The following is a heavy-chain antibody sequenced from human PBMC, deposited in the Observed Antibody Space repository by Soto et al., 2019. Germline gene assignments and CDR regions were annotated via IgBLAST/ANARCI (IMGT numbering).Heavy chain of an antibody. CDR2: SDGSSAYT. D-gene: IGHD1-26*01. CDR3: AIAVGNYYGMDV. V-gene: IGHV3-11*06. CDR1: GFTFSDYY. J-gene: IGHJ6*02. Sequence: QVQLVESGGGLVQPGGSLRLSCAASGFTFSDYYMNWIRQTPGKGLEWLSYSDGSSAYTNYADSVKGRFPISRDTAKNSLFLQLTSLRDEDTAVYYWAIAVGNYYGMDVWGQGPTVTVSS.